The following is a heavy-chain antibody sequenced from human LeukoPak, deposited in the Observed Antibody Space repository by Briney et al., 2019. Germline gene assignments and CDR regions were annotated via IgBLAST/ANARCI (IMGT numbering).Heavy chain of an antibody. V-gene: IGHV4-34*01. D-gene: IGHD6-13*01. CDR1: GGSFSGYY. J-gene: IGHJ4*02. Sequence: PSETLSLICAVYGGSFSGYYWSWIRQPPGKGLEWIGEINHSGSTNYNPPLKSRVTISVDTSKNQSSLKLSSVTAADTAVYYCARGLVAAILDYWGQGTLVTVSS. CDR3: ARGLVAAILDY. CDR2: INHSGST.